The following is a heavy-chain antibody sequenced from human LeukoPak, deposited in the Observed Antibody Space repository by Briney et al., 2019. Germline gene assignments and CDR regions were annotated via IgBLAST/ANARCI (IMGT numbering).Heavy chain of an antibody. CDR3: ARAFSSSWYGPGDC. CDR1: GYTFTGYY. CDR2: INPNSGGT. Sequence: ASVKVSCKASGYTFTGYYIHWEQQAPGQGLEWMGWINPNSGGTNYAQNFQGRVTMTRNTSISTAYMELSRLRSDDTAVYYCARAFSSSWYGPGDCWGQGTLVTVSS. J-gene: IGHJ4*02. D-gene: IGHD6-13*01. V-gene: IGHV1-2*02.